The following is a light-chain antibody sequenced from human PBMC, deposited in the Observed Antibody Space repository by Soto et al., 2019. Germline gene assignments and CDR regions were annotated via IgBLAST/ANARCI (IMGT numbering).Light chain of an antibody. CDR1: QDINVY. Sequence: DIQMTQSPSSLSASVGDRLTIACRATQDINVYLSWYQKKPGRAPDLLIYGASNLHVGVPLRFSGSGSGTDFTLTITDLQPEDFAPYFCQQNFSPSVTFGGGTTVEI. J-gene: IGKJ4*01. CDR2: GAS. CDR3: QQNFSPSVT. V-gene: IGKV1-39*01.